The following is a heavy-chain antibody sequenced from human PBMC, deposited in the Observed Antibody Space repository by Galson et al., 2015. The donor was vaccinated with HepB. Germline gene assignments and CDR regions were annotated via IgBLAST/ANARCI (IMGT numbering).Heavy chain of an antibody. CDR3: SRGDSSGYYPARYYYGTDV. J-gene: IGHJ6*02. Sequence: SVKVSCKASGGTFSSYAISWVRQAHGQGLEWMGGILPIFGTANYAQKLQGRVTITADESTSTAYMELSSLRSEDTAVYYCSRGDSSGYYPARYYYGTDVWGQGTTVTVSS. CDR2: ILPIFGTA. D-gene: IGHD3-22*01. CDR1: GGTFSSYA. V-gene: IGHV1-69*13.